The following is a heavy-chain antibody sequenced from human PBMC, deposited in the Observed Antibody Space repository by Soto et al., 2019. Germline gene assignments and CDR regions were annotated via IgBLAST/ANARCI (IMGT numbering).Heavy chain of an antibody. V-gene: IGHV3-20*04. J-gene: IGHJ3*01. D-gene: IGHD6-19*01. CDR2: ITWNSGST. CDR1: GFRFDDFG. CDR3: ARDGGVAVAVDAFDL. Sequence: EVALVESGGGVVRPGGSLRLSCAASGFRFDDFGMSWVRQAPGKGLEWVSGITWNSGSTGYADSVKGRFRISRDNAKNSLYLQMDSLRAEDTAFYYCARDGGVAVAVDAFDLWGQGTMVTVSS.